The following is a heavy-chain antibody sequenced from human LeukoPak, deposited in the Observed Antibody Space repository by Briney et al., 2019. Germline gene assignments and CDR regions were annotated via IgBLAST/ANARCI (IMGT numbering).Heavy chain of an antibody. CDR1: GYTFIGYY. CDR3: VREGEGPLSKDFDY. V-gene: IGHV1-2*02. CDR2: IGPHSTFT. Sequence: GASVKVSCKASGYTFIGYYIHWVRQGPGQGLEWMGYIGPHSTFTSSPQEFQGRVTMTRDASMSTAYMELTRLTSDDTAVYYCVREGEGPLSKDFDYWGQGTLVTVSS. D-gene: IGHD2/OR15-2a*01. J-gene: IGHJ4*02.